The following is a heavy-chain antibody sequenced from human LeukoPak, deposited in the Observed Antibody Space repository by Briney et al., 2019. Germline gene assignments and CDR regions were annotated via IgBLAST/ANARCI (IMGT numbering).Heavy chain of an antibody. CDR1: GFAFSSYD. J-gene: IGHJ4*02. Sequence: PGGSLRVSCAASGFAFSSYDMSWVRQAPGKGLEWVSAISGSGVSTYYADSVKGRFTMSRDNSKNTLYLQMNSLRAEDTAVYYCAKKSGFSSGWLDYWGQGILVTVSS. CDR3: AKKSGFSSGWLDY. V-gene: IGHV3-23*01. CDR2: ISGSGVST. D-gene: IGHD6-19*01.